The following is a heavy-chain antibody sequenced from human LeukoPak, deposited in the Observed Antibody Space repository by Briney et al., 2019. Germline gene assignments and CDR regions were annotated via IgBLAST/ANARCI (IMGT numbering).Heavy chain of an antibody. D-gene: IGHD2-2*01. V-gene: IGHV1-8*01. Sequence: ASVKVSCKASGYTFTSYDINWVRQATGQGLEWMGWMNPNSGNTGYAQKFQGRVTMTRNTSISTAYMELSSLRSEDTAVYYCARGTDIVVVPAAPENYYYYYMDVWGKGTTVTISS. CDR1: GYTFTSYD. CDR2: MNPNSGNT. J-gene: IGHJ6*03. CDR3: ARGTDIVVVPAAPENYYYYYMDV.